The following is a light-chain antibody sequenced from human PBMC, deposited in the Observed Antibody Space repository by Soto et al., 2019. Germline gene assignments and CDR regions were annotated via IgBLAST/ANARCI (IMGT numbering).Light chain of an antibody. V-gene: IGKV1-17*03. CDR3: LQYKTYPWT. Sequence: DIPMTQSPSAMSASVGDRVTIICRASQDINNYLAWFQQKPGKVPKRLIYGASSLQSGVPSRFGGSGSGTEFTLTISSLQPEDFATYFCLQYKTYPWTFGQGTRVEI. J-gene: IGKJ1*01. CDR2: GAS. CDR1: QDINNY.